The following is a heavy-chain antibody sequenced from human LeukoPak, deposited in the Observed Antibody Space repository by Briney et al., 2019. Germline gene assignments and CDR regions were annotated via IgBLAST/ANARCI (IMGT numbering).Heavy chain of an antibody. CDR1: GGSISSGGYS. Sequence: SETLSLTCAVSGGSISSGGYSWSWIRQPPGKGLEWIGYIYHSGSTYYNPSPKSRVTISVDRSKNQFSLKLSSVTAADTAVYYCARVDSSSWYRYFDLWGRGTLVTVSS. D-gene: IGHD6-13*01. J-gene: IGHJ2*01. CDR3: ARVDSSSWYRYFDL. CDR2: IYHSGST. V-gene: IGHV4-30-2*01.